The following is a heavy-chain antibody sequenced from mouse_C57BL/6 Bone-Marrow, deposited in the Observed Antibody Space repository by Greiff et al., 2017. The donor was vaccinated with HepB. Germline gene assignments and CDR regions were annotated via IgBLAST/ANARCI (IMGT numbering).Heavy chain of an antibody. V-gene: IGHV5-9*01. CDR3: AYRYAMDY. D-gene: IGHD2-12*01. CDR1: GFTFSSYT. Sequence: EVQVVESGGGLVKPGGSLKLSCAASGFTFSSYTMSWVRQTPEKRLEWVATISGGGGNTYYPDSVKGRFTISRDNAKNTLYLQMSSLRSEDTALYYCAYRYAMDYWGQGTSVTVSS. CDR2: ISGGGGNT. J-gene: IGHJ4*01.